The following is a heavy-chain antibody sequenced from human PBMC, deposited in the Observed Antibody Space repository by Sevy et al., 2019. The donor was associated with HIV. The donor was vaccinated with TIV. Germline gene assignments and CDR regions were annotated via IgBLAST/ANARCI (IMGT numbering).Heavy chain of an antibody. CDR3: ARCSGWLPHCQVDY. V-gene: IGHV1-18*04. CDR1: GYTFTSYG. Sequence: ASVKVSCKASGYTFTSYGISWVRQAPGQGLEWMGWISAYNGNTNYAQKLQGRVTMTTDTSTSTAYMGLRSLRSDDTAVYYCARCSGWLPHCQVDYWGQGTLVTVSS. J-gene: IGHJ4*02. CDR2: ISAYNGNT. D-gene: IGHD6-19*01.